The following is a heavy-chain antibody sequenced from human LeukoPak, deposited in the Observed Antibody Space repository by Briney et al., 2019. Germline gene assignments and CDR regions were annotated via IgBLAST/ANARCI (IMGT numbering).Heavy chain of an antibody. V-gene: IGHV1-46*01. J-gene: IGHJ4*02. CDR3: ARADDYGGKTVY. CDR2: INPSGGST. CDR1: GYTFTGHY. Sequence: ASVKVSCKASGYTFTGHYIHWVRQAPGQGLEWMGIINPSGGSTSYAQKFQGRVTMTRDTSTSTVYMELSSLRSEDTAVYYCARADDYGGKTVYWGQGTLVTVSS. D-gene: IGHD4-23*01.